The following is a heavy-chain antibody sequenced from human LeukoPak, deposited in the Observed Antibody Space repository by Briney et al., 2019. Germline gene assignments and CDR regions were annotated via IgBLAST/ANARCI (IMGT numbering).Heavy chain of an antibody. V-gene: IGHV1-2*02. CDR1: GYTFTGYY. CDR2: INPKTGGT. J-gene: IGHJ5*02. CDR3: ARDIEMAEPGLQYDH. Sequence: GASVKVSCKAYGYTFTGYYIHWVRQAPGQGLEWLGWINPKTGGTNYAQKFQGRVTMTRDTSSSTAYMELSRLRSDDAAVYYCARDIEMAEPGLQYDHWGQGTLVTVSS. D-gene: IGHD4-11*01.